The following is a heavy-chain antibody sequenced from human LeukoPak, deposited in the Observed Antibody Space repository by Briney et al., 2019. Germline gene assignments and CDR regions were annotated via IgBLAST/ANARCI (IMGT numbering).Heavy chain of an antibody. CDR1: GFTFDDYA. CDR2: ISRNSGRI. V-gene: IGHV3-9*01. J-gene: IGHJ3*02. D-gene: IGHD3-16*01. CDR3: AKDFYRLGEFDAFDN. Sequence: GGSLRLSCAASGFTFDDYAMHWVRHAPGKGLEWVSGISRNSGRIGYADSVKGRFTISRDNAKKSLYLQMNSMRVEQKDLYYCAKDFYRLGEFDAFDNWGQGTMVTVSS.